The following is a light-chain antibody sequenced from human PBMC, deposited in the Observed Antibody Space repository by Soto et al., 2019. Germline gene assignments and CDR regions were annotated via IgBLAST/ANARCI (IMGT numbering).Light chain of an antibody. Sequence: DIQMTQFPATLSASVGDRVTITCRASQSVGDWLAWFQQKPGKVPRLMIYRTSKLGNGVPSRFRDSGSGTEFTLTISRLQPDDFATYYCQHLESCAWTFGQGTKVEI. V-gene: IGKV1-5*03. CDR1: QSVGDW. J-gene: IGKJ1*01. CDR3: QHLESCAWT. CDR2: RTS.